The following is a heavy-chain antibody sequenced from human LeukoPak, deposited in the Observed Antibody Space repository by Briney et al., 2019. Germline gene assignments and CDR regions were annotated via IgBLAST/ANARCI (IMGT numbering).Heavy chain of an antibody. CDR1: GFTFSSYG. CDR3: ARDSNDYFDL. CDR2: IYSGGST. V-gene: IGHV3-53*01. Sequence: GRSLRLSCAASGFTFSSYGMHWVRQAPGKGLEWVSVIYSGGSTYYADSVKGRFTISRDNSKNTLYLQMNSLRAEDTAVYYCARDSNDYFDLWGRGTLVTVSS. J-gene: IGHJ2*01.